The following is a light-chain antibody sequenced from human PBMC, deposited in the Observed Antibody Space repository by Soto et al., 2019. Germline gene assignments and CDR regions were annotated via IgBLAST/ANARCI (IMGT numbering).Light chain of an antibody. V-gene: IGKV3-15*01. CDR2: SAS. Sequence: EIVMTQSPATLSVSPGEKATLTCRASQSVGTNVAWYQLKAGQSPSVLINSASTRPTGIPARFSGSRDGTEFTITIRSLQSEDFAIYYCQKYIKWPRTFGQGTTVDIK. CDR3: QKYIKWPRT. J-gene: IGKJ1*01. CDR1: QSVGTN.